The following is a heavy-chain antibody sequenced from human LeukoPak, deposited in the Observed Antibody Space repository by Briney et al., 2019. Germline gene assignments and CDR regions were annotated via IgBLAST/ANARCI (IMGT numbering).Heavy chain of an antibody. CDR3: ARRRSYYDGLDY. D-gene: IGHD1-26*01. J-gene: IGHJ4*02. CDR1: GGSISGSSYY. CDR2: IYYSRST. Sequence: PSETLSLTCTVSGGSISGSSYYWGWIRQPPGKGLEWIGSIYYSRSTYYNPSLKSRVTISVDTSKNQFSLKLNSVTATDTAVYYCARRRSYYDGLDYWGQGTLVTVSS. V-gene: IGHV4-39*01.